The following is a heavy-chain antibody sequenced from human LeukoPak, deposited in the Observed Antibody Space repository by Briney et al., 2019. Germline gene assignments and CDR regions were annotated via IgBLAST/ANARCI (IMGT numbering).Heavy chain of an antibody. CDR1: GGSISSSSYY. J-gene: IGHJ4*02. Sequence: SETLSLTCTVSGGSISSSSYYWGWIRQPPGKGLEWIGSIYYSGSTYYNPSLKSRVTISVDTSKNQFSLKLSSVPAADTAVYYCASVIAAAGTHFDYWGQGTLVTVSS. CDR3: ASVIAAAGTHFDY. V-gene: IGHV4-39*01. D-gene: IGHD6-13*01. CDR2: IYYSGST.